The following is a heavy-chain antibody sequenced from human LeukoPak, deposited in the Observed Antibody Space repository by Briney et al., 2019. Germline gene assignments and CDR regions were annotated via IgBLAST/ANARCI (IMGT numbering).Heavy chain of an antibody. Sequence: GGSLRLSCAACGFTFSSYEMNWVRQAPGKGLEWVSYISSSGSTIYYAVSVKGRFTISRDNAKNSLYLQMNSLRAEDTAGYYCARGYCSGGSCYPIFAFDIWGQGTMVTVSS. V-gene: IGHV3-48*03. CDR2: ISSSGSTI. CDR1: GFTFSSYE. D-gene: IGHD2-15*01. J-gene: IGHJ3*02. CDR3: ARGYCSGGSCYPIFAFDI.